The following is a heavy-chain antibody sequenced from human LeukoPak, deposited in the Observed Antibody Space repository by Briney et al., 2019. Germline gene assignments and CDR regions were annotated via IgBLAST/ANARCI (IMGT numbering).Heavy chain of an antibody. V-gene: IGHV3-23*01. CDR2: IGASGGSA. CDR3: AKHVVRFLEWFSSGSGDYYYYMDV. D-gene: IGHD3-3*01. J-gene: IGHJ6*03. Sequence: GGSLRLSCAASGFTFSIYAMSWVRQAPGKGLEWVSSIGASGGSAYYADSVKGRFTISRDNSKNTLYLQMNSLRAEDTAVYYCAKHVVRFLEWFSSGSGDYYYYMDVWGKGTTVTVSS. CDR1: GFTFSIYA.